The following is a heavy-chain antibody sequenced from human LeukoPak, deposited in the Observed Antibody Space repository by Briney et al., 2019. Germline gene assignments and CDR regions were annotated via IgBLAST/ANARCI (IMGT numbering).Heavy chain of an antibody. CDR3: ARASYGAPSDY. CDR2: IHYSGST. J-gene: IGHJ4*02. CDR1: GGSISTYY. V-gene: IGHV4-59*01. Sequence: SETLSLTCTLSGGSISTYYWSWIRQSAGKGLECIAYIHYSGSTDYNPSLKSRVTISLDTTSNQFPLKLTSVAAADTAMYCCARASYGAPSDYWGQGTLVTVSS. D-gene: IGHD3-10*01.